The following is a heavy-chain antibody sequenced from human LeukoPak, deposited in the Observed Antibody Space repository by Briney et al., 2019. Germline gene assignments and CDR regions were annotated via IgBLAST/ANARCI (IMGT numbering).Heavy chain of an antibody. V-gene: IGHV4-38-2*02. Sequence: SETLSLTCTVSGYSISSGYYWGWIRQPPGKGLEWIGSIYHSGSTYYNPSLKSRVTISVDTSKNQFSLKLSSVTAADTAVYYCAREAPRLWSGYFSNFDYWAREPWSPSPQ. CDR2: IYHSGST. D-gene: IGHD3-3*01. CDR3: AREAPRLWSGYFSNFDY. CDR1: GYSISSGYY. J-gene: IGHJ4*02.